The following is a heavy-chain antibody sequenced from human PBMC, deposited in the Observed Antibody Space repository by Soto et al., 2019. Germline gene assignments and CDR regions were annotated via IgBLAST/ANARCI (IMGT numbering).Heavy chain of an antibody. V-gene: IGHV1-18*01. CDR2: ISAYNGHT. CDR3: ARDVERYSYGHDACDI. J-gene: IGHJ3*02. CDR1: GYTFNNYG. Sequence: QVQLVQSGAEVKKPGASVKVSCKSSGYTFNNYGISWVRQAPGQGLEWMGWISAYNGHTKYAQKLQGRVTMNTDTSTSTAYMELRSLRSDDTAVYYCARDVERYSYGHDACDIWGQGTTVIVSS. D-gene: IGHD5-18*01.